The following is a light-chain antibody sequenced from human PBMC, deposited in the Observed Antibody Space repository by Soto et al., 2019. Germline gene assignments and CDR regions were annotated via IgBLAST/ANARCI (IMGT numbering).Light chain of an antibody. CDR3: QQYDRYWS. CDR2: DAS. V-gene: IGKV1-5*01. J-gene: IGKJ1*01. CDR1: QSINIC. Sequence: DIQMTQSPSTLSASEGDRVTGSCRASQSINICLAWYQQKPGKAPKLLIYDASTLGSGVPSRFRGSGSGTQFTLTISTRQTDEFATYYCQQYDRYWSFGQGTKVEIK.